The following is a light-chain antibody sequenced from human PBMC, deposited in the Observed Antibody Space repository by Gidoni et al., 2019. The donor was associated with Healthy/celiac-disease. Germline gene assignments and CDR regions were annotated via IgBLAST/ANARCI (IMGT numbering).Light chain of an antibody. Sequence: EIVMTQSLATLSVSPGERATLSCGASQSVSSNLAWYQQKPGQAPSLLIYGASTRATGIPASFSGSGSGTEFTLTISSLQSEDFAVYYCQQYNNWPPWTFGQGTKVEIK. CDR1: QSVSSN. CDR3: QQYNNWPPWT. J-gene: IGKJ1*01. V-gene: IGKV3-15*01. CDR2: GAS.